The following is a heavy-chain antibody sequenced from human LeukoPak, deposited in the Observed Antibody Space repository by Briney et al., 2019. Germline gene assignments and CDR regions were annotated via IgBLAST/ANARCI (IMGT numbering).Heavy chain of an antibody. CDR1: GYTFTGYY. CDR3: ARNPQLVNYYYYMDV. CDR2: INPNSGGT. Sequence: ASVKVSCKASGYTFTGYYMHWVRQAPGQGLEWMGWINPNSGGTNYAQKFQGRVTMTRDTSISTAYMELSRLRSDDTAVYYCARNPQLVNYYYYMDVWGKGTTVTVSS. D-gene: IGHD6-6*01. V-gene: IGHV1-2*02. J-gene: IGHJ6*03.